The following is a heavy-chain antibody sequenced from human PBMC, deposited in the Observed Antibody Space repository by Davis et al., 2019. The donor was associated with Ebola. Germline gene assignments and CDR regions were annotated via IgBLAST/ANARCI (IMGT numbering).Heavy chain of an antibody. CDR2: ISSSSSYT. Sequence: PGGSLRLSCAASGFTFSDYYMSWIRQAPGKGLEWVSYISSSSSYTNYADSVKGRFTISRDNAKNSLYLQMNSLRAEDTAVYYCAREEARREYQLLRGGDYWGQGTLVTVSS. J-gene: IGHJ4*02. CDR3: AREEARREYQLLRGGDY. V-gene: IGHV3-11*06. D-gene: IGHD2-2*01. CDR1: GFTFSDYY.